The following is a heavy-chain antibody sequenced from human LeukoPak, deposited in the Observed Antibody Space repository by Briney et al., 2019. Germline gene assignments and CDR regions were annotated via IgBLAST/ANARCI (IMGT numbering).Heavy chain of an antibody. CDR1: GFTFSDYY. V-gene: IGHV3-11*01. D-gene: IGHD2/OR15-2a*01. CDR3: ARDGLLTLDGSTLLKDYYGMDV. CDR2: ISSSGSTI. Sequence: PGGSLRLSCAASGFTFSDYYMSWIRQAPGKGLEWVSYISSSGSTIYYADSVKGRFTISRDNAKNSLYLQMNSLRAEDTAVYYCARDGLLTLDGSTLLKDYYGMDVWGQGTTVTVSS. J-gene: IGHJ6*02.